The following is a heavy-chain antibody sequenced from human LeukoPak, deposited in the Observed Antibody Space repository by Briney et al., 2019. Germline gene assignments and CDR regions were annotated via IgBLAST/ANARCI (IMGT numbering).Heavy chain of an antibody. Sequence: GRSLRLSCAASGFTFSSYAMHWVRQAPGKGLEWVAVISYDGSNKYYADSVKGRFTISRDNSKNTLYLQMSSLRAEDTAVYYCAREGIYCSSTSCYEYYYYYGMDVWGQGTTVTVSS. CDR3: AREGIYCSSTSCYEYYYYYGMDV. CDR1: GFTFSSYA. J-gene: IGHJ6*02. D-gene: IGHD2-2*01. V-gene: IGHV3-30-3*01. CDR2: ISYDGSNK.